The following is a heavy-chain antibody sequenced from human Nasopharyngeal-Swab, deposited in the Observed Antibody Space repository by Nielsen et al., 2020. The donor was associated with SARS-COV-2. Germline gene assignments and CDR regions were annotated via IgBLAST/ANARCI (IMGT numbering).Heavy chain of an antibody. V-gene: IGHV5-10-1*01. CDR1: GYGFTSYW. J-gene: IGHJ6*02. CDR2: IDPSDSYT. D-gene: IGHD3-3*01. Sequence: GESLKISCKGSGYGFTSYWISWVRQMPGKGLEWLGRIDPSDSYTNYSPSFQGHVTISADKSISTAYLQWSSLKASDTAMYYCASTKAGLRFLEWSTPYYYGMDVWGQGTTVTVSS. CDR3: ASTKAGLRFLEWSTPYYYGMDV.